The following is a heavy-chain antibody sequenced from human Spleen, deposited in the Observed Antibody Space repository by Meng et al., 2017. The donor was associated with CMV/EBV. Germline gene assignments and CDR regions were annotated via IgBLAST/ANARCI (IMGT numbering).Heavy chain of an antibody. CDR1: GGSISSSSYY. CDR2: IYYSGST. V-gene: IGHV4-39*07. D-gene: IGHD2-2*01. Sequence: SETLSLTCTVSGGSISSSSYYWGWIRQPPGKGLEWIGSIYYSGSTYYNPSLKSRVTISVDTSKNQFSLKLSSVTAADTAVYYCARAEVVPAAMPVFRRGGFDYWGQGTLVTVSS. CDR3: ARAEVVPAAMPVFRRGGFDY. J-gene: IGHJ4*02.